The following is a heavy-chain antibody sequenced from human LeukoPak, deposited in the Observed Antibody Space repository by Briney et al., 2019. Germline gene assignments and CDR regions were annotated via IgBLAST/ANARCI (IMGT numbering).Heavy chain of an antibody. CDR2: IYHSGST. Sequence: SQTLSLTCTVSGGSISSGGYYWSWIRQPPGKGLEWIGYIYHSGSTYYNPSLKSRVTISVDTSKNQFSLRLSSVTAADTAVYYCARLPKGRWYFDYWGQGTLVTVSS. J-gene: IGHJ4*02. V-gene: IGHV4-30-2*01. CDR1: GGSISSGGYY. D-gene: IGHD6-13*01. CDR3: ARLPKGRWYFDY.